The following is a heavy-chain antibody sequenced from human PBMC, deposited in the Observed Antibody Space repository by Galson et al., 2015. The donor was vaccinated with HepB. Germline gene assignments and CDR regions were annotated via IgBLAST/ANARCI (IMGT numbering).Heavy chain of an antibody. J-gene: IGHJ4*02. CDR2: PRSRANNYST. CDR1: GFTFSDYY. V-gene: IGHV3-72*01. D-gene: IGHD3-22*01. CDR3: VRVDSNGYYSSDY. Sequence: SLRLSCAGSGFTFSDYYMNWVRQAPGKGLEWVGRPRSRANNYSTEYAAYVKGRFIISRDDSKNSMYLQMNSLKTEDTSVYYCVRVDSNGYYSSDYWGQGNLVTVSS.